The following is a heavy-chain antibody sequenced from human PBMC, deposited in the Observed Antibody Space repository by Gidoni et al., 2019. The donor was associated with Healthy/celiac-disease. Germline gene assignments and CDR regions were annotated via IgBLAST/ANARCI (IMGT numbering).Heavy chain of an antibody. J-gene: IGHJ1*01. CDR3: ASGGRHSGSYHAEYFQH. Sequence: QVQLVQSGAEVKKPGASVKVSCKASGYTFTSYGISWVRQAPGQGLEWMGWISAYNGNTSTSTAYMELRSLRSDDTAVYYCASGGRHSGSYHAEYFQHWGQGTLVTVSS. CDR1: GYTFTSYG. V-gene: IGHV1-18*01. CDR2: ISAYNG. D-gene: IGHD1-26*01.